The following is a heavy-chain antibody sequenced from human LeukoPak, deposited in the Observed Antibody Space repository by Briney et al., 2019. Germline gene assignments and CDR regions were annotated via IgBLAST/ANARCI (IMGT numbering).Heavy chain of an antibody. CDR3: ARVHHGARFNDY. D-gene: IGHD1-26*01. CDR1: GYTFTSYS. V-gene: IGHV1-46*01. Sequence: GASVKVSCKASGYTFTSYSIHWVRQAPGQGLEWMGIINPSGGSTSYAQKFQGRVTMTRDTSTSTVYMELSSLRSEDTAVYYCARVHHGARFNDYWGQGTLVTVSS. J-gene: IGHJ4*02. CDR2: INPSGGST.